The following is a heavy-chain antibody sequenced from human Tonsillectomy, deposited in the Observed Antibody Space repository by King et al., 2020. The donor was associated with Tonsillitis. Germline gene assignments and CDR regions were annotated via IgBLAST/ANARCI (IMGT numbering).Heavy chain of an antibody. CDR2: ISTSGNTK. V-gene: IGHV3-48*02. J-gene: IGHJ4*02. CDR3: ARDIPVSSSWRDLFDY. Sequence: VQLVESGGGLVQPGGSLRLSCAASGFRFSRYNMNWVRQAPGKGLEWVSYISTSGNTKYYADSVKGRFTISRDNAKNSLYLKMNSLRDEDTAMYYCARDIPVSSSWRDLFDYWGQGTLVTVSS. CDR1: GFRFSRYN. D-gene: IGHD6-13*01.